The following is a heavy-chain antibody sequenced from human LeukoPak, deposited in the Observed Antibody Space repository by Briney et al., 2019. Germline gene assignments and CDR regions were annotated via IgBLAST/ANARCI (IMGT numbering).Heavy chain of an antibody. D-gene: IGHD3-10*01. V-gene: IGHV4-34*01. CDR1: GGSFSGYY. CDR2: INHSGST. Sequence: SETLPLTCAVYGGSFSGYYWSWIRQPPGKGLEWIGEINHSGSTNYNPSLKSRVTISVDTSKNQFSLKLSSVTAADTAVYYCPRGRRQYYYGSGSYISSDYWGQGTLVTVSS. J-gene: IGHJ4*02. CDR3: PRGRRQYYYGSGSYISSDY.